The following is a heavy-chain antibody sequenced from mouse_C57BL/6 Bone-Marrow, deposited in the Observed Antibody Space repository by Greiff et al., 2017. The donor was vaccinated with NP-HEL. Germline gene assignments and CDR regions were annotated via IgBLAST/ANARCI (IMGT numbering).Heavy chain of an antibody. CDR2: IDPETGGT. D-gene: IGHD2-10*02. Sequence: QVQLQQSGAELVRPGASVTLSCKASGYTFTDYEMHWVKQTPVHGLEWIGAIDPETGGTAYNQKFKGKAILTADKSSSTAYMELRSLTSEDSAVYYSTRGYDKADWGKGTLVTGSA. J-gene: IGHJ3*01. CDR3: TRGYDKAD. V-gene: IGHV1-15*01. CDR1: GYTFTDYE.